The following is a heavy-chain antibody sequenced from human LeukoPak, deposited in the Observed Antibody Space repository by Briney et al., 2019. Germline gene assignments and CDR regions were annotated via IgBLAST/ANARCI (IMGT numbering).Heavy chain of an antibody. V-gene: IGHV4-34*01. CDR3: ARDRANWFDP. CDR2: INHSGST. J-gene: IGHJ5*02. Sequence: SETLSLTCAVYGGSFTGYYWSWVRQPPGKGLEWIGEINHSGSTNYNPSLKSRVTISVDTSKNQFSLKLSSVTAADTAVYYCARDRANWFDPWGQGTLVTVSS. D-gene: IGHD1-26*01. CDR1: GGSFTGYY.